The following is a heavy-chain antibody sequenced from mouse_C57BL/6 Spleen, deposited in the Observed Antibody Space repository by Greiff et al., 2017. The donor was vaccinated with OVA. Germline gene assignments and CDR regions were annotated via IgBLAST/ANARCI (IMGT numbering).Heavy chain of an antibody. CDR1: GYAFSSSW. Sequence: VQLQQSGPELVKPGASVKISCKASGYAFSSSWMNWVKQRPGKGLEWIGRIYPGDGDTNYNGKLKGKATLTADKSSSTAYMQLSSLTSEDSAVYFWARKGYDSYYVSYYAMDYWGQGTSVTVAS. J-gene: IGHJ4*01. CDR2: IYPGDGDT. V-gene: IGHV1-82*01. CDR3: ARKGYDSYYVSYYAMDY. D-gene: IGHD2-3*01.